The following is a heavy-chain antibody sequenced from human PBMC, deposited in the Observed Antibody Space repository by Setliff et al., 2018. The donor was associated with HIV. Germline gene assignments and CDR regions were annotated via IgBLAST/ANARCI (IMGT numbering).Heavy chain of an antibody. CDR1: GGSISSSDW. Sequence: PSETLSLTCAVSGGSISSSDWWTWVRKPPGRGLEWIGEIHHSGRTNYNPSLKSRLTISVDQSENQFSLRLSSVTAADTAVYYCARSIYCSGGSCSTFAYWGQGTLVTVSS. J-gene: IGHJ4*02. D-gene: IGHD2-15*01. V-gene: IGHV4-4*02. CDR2: IHHSGRT. CDR3: ARSIYCSGGSCSTFAY.